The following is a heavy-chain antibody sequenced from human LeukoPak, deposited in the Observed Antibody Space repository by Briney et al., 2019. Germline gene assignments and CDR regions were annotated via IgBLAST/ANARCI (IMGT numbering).Heavy chain of an antibody. CDR2: VHYIGST. D-gene: IGHD2-2*01. J-gene: IGHJ5*02. CDR3: VHGGYCSSASCYHWFDP. CDR1: GASISSTDYY. Sequence: PSETLSLTCIVSGASISSTDYYWGWIRQPPGKGLEWIGSVHYIGSTYYNPSLESRVTISEDTSNNQFSLKLRSVTAADTAVYYCVHGGYCSSASCYHWFDPWGQATLVTVSP. V-gene: IGHV4-39*01.